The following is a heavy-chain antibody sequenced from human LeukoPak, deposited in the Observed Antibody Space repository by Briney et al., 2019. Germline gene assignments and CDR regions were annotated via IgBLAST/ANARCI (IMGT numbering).Heavy chain of an antibody. J-gene: IGHJ6*03. CDR2: IIPIFGTA. CDR1: GGTFSSYA. D-gene: IGHD3-16*01. V-gene: IGHV1-69*06. CDR3: ASGARTYYYYYMDV. Sequence: ASVKVSCKASGGTFSSYANSWVRQAPGQGLEWMGGIIPIFGTANYAQKFQGRVTITADKSTSTAYMELSSLRSEDTAVYYCASGARTYYYYYMDVWGKGTTVTVSS.